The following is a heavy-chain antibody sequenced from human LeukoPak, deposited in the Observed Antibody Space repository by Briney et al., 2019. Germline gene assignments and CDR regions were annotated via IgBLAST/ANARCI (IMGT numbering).Heavy chain of an antibody. CDR1: GGSFSGYY. D-gene: IGHD2-15*01. J-gene: IGHJ5*02. CDR3: ARGFVVVVVAANVWFDP. V-gene: IGHV4-34*01. Sequence: SETLSLTCAVYGGSFSGYYWSWIRQPPGKGLEWIGEINHSGSTNYNPSLKSRVTISVDTSKNQFSLKLSSVTAADTAVYYCARGFVVVVVAANVWFDPWGQGTLVTVSS. CDR2: INHSGST.